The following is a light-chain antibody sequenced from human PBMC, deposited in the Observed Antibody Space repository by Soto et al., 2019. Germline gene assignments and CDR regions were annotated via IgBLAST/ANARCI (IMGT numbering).Light chain of an antibody. CDR2: GAS. CDR3: QQYGSSLST. Sequence: EIVMTQSPGTLSLSPGERATLSCRASQSVSSSYLAWYQQTPGQAPILLIDGASSRATGIPDRFSGSGCWTDFTLTISRLEPEDFAVDYCQQYGSSLSTFGQGTKVEIK. V-gene: IGKV3-20*01. J-gene: IGKJ1*01. CDR1: QSVSSSY.